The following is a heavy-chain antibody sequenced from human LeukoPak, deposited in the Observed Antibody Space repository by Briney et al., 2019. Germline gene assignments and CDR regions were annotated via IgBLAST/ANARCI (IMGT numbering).Heavy chain of an antibody. D-gene: IGHD3-10*01. CDR3: ATAYYGSGSYYKSLLRYYMDV. CDR1: GYTLTELS. CDR2: FDPEDGET. J-gene: IGHJ6*03. V-gene: IGHV1-24*01. Sequence: ASVKVSCKVSGYTLTELSMHWVRQAPGKGLEWMGGFDPEDGETIYAQKFQGRVTMTEDTSTDTAYMELSSLRSEDTAVYYCATAYYGSGSYYKSLLRYYMDVWGKGTTVTISS.